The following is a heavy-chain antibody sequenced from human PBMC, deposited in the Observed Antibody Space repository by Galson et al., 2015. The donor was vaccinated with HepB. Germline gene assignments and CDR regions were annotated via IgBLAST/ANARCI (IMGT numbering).Heavy chain of an antibody. CDR3: AREMARPLVFGVVNPFDY. J-gene: IGHJ4*02. CDR1: GFTFSSYG. CDR2: IWYDGSNK. Sequence: SLRLSCAASGFTFSSYGMHWVRQAPGKGLEWVAVIWYDGSNKYYADSVKGRFTISRDNSKNTLYLQMNSLRAEDTAVYYCAREMARPLVFGVVNPFDYWGQGTLVTVSS. V-gene: IGHV3-33*01. D-gene: IGHD3-3*01.